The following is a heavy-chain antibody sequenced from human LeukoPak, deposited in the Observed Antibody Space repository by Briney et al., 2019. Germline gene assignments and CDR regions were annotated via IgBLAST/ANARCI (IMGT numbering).Heavy chain of an antibody. V-gene: IGHV1-18*01. J-gene: IGHJ3*02. CDR1: GYTFTSYG. Sequence: ASVKVSCKASGYTFTSYGISWVRQAPGQGLEWMGWISAYNGNTNYAQKLQGRVTMTTDTSTSTAYMELRSLRSDDTAVYYCARDSPGLRYFDWLPPHVFDIWGQGTMVTVSS. CDR3: ARDSPGLRYFDWLPPHVFDI. CDR2: ISAYNGNT. D-gene: IGHD3-9*01.